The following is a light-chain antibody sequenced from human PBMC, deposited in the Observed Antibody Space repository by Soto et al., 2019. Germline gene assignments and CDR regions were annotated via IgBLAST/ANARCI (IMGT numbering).Light chain of an antibody. Sequence: DIQMTQSPSSLSASVGDRVTMTCRASQGINNYLAWYQQKPGKAPKLLIYAASTLQSGVPSRFSGSGSGTDFTLTISGLQPEDIATYYCQKYNNAPRTFGQGTKVEIK. V-gene: IGKV1-27*01. CDR2: AAS. CDR3: QKYNNAPRT. J-gene: IGKJ1*01. CDR1: QGINNY.